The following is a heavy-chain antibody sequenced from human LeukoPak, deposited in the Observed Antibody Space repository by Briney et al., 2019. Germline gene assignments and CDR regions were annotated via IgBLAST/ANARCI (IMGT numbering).Heavy chain of an antibody. CDR2: MNPNSGDT. V-gene: IGHV1-8*01. CDR1: GYTFTSYE. CDR3: ARDILTGPTNWFDP. D-gene: IGHD3-9*01. J-gene: IGHJ5*02. Sequence: ASVKVSCKASGYTFTSYEISWVRQATGQGLEWMGWMNPNSGDTGYAQKFQGRVTMTRDTSISTAYMELSSLRSEDTAVYYCARDILTGPTNWFDPWGQGTLVTVSS.